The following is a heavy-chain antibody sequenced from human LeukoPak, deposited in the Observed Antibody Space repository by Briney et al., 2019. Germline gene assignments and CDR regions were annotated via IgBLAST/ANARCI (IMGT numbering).Heavy chain of an antibody. CDR1: GGSISSGSYY. J-gene: IGHJ6*03. V-gene: IGHV4-61*02. CDR3: ARAPENYYMDV. Sequence: PSQTLSLICTVSGGSISSGSYYWSWIRQPAGKGLEWIGRIYTSGSTNYNPSLKSRVTISVDTSKNQFSLKLSSVTAADTAVYYCARAPENYYMDVWGKGTTVTVSS. CDR2: IYTSGST.